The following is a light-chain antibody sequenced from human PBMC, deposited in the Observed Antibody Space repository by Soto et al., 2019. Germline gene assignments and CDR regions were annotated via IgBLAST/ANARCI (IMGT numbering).Light chain of an antibody. CDR3: QQYNRWPFT. J-gene: IGKJ3*01. CDR1: QSVSSN. V-gene: IGKV3-15*01. CDR2: GAS. Sequence: EIVMTQSPATLSVFPGERATLSCRASQSVSSNLAWFQHKPGQAPRLLIYGASTRATGIPDRFSGSGSGTEFTLTISSLQSGDFAVYYCQQYNRWPFTFGPGTKVDI.